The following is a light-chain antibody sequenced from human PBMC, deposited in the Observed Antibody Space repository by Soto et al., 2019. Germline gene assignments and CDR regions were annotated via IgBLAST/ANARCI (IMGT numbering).Light chain of an antibody. CDR2: GNN. J-gene: IGLJ1*01. V-gene: IGLV1-40*01. Sequence: QSVLTQPPSVSGAPGQRVTISCTGSSSSIGAGYDVHWYHQLPGAAPKLLVSGNNNRPSGVPDRFSASKSGTSASLAITGLQTEDEAQYYCQSYDSRLTDYVFGTGTKLTVL. CDR3: QSYDSRLTDYV. CDR1: SSSIGAGYD.